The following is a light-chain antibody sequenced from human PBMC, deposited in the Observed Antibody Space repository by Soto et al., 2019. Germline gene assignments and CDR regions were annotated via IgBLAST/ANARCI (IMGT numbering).Light chain of an antibody. CDR2: EVS. J-gene: IGLJ1*01. CDR1: SSDVGSYNL. Sequence: QSALTQPASVSGSPGQSITISCTGTSSDVGSYNLVSWYQQHPGKAPKLMIYEVSKRPSGVYNRFSGSKSGNTASLTISWLQADDGAGYYCCSHAGSSTYVFGTGTTLTVL. V-gene: IGLV2-23*02. CDR3: CSHAGSSTYV.